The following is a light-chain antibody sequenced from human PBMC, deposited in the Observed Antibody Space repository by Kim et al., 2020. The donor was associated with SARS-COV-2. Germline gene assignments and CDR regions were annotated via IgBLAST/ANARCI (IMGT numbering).Light chain of an antibody. J-gene: IGLJ1*01. CDR2: DVS. Sequence: QSALTQPASVSGSPGQSITISCTGTSSDVGGYNYVSWYQQHPGKAPKLMIYDVSNRPSGVSNRFSGSKSGNTASLTISGLQAEDEADYYCTSYTSGSNFYVFAAGPKVTVL. CDR3: TSYTSGSNFYV. V-gene: IGLV2-14*03. CDR1: SSDVGGYNY.